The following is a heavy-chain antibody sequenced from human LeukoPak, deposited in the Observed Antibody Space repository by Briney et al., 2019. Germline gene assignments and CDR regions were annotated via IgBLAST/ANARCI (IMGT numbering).Heavy chain of an antibody. CDR1: GGSISSGDYY. V-gene: IGHV4-30-4*01. Sequence: SQTLSLTCTVSGGSISSGDYYWSWIRQPPGKGLDWIGYIYYSGSTYYNPSLKSRVTISVDTSKNQFSLKLSSVTAADTAVYYCAIGYSSSPRYFQHWGQGTLVTVSS. CDR2: IYYSGST. J-gene: IGHJ1*01. CDR3: AIGYSSSPRYFQH. D-gene: IGHD6-13*01.